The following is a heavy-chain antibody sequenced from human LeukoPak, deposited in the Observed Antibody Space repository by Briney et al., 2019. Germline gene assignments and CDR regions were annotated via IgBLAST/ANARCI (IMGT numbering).Heavy chain of an antibody. Sequence: SETLSLTCTVSGGSISSYYWSWIRQPAGKGLEWIGRIYTSGSTNYNPSLKSRVTMSVDTSKNQFSLKLSSVTAADTAVYYCARGGNYYDSSGYPDYWVQGTLVTVSS. J-gene: IGHJ4*02. CDR2: IYTSGST. CDR3: ARGGNYYDSSGYPDY. CDR1: GGSISSYY. V-gene: IGHV4-4*07. D-gene: IGHD3-22*01.